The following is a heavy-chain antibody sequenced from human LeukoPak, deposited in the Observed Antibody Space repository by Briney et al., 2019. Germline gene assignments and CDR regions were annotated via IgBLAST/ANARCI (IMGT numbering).Heavy chain of an antibody. CDR3: ARDRNGYDFWSGCYYFDY. CDR2: IYYSGST. D-gene: IGHD3-3*01. Sequence: PSETLSLTCTVSGGSISSSSYYWGWIRQPPGKGLEWIGSIYYSGSTYYNSSLKSRVTISVDTSKNQFSLKLSSVTAADTAVYYCARDRNGYDFWSGCYYFDYWGQGTLVTVSS. J-gene: IGHJ4*02. CDR1: GGSISSSSYY. V-gene: IGHV4-39*07.